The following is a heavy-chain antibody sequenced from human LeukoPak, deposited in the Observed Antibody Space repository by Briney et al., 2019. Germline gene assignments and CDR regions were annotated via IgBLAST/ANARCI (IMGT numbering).Heavy chain of an antibody. D-gene: IGHD4-17*01. CDR2: IYTSGNT. Sequence: PSETLSLTCTVSGGSSSSYYWSWIRQPAGKGLEWIGRIYTSGNTNYNPSLKSRVTMSLDTSKNQFSLELSSVTAADTAVYYCARTTTVPRPGAFDIWGQGTMVTVSS. CDR3: ARTTTVPRPGAFDI. CDR1: GGSSSSYY. V-gene: IGHV4-4*07. J-gene: IGHJ3*02.